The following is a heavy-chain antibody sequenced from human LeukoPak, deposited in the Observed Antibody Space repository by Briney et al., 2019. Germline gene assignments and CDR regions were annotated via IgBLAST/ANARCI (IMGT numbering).Heavy chain of an antibody. Sequence: SETLSLTCTVSGGSISSYYWGWIRQPPGKGLEWIGSIYHSGRTFYNPSLKSRVTISVDTSKNQFSLKLTSVTAADTAVYYCARDYDVLTAYPPTQLFDPWGQGTLVTVSS. J-gene: IGHJ5*02. V-gene: IGHV4-38-2*02. D-gene: IGHD3-9*01. CDR3: ARDYDVLTAYPPTQLFDP. CDR1: GGSISSYY. CDR2: IYHSGRT.